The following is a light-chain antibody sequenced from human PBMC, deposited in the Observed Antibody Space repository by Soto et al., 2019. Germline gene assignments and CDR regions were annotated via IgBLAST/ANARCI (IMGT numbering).Light chain of an antibody. Sequence: DIQMTQSPSTLSGSVGDRVTITCRASQTISSWLAWYQQKPGKAPKLLIYKASTLKSGVPSRFSGSGSGTEFTLTISSLQPEDFATYYCQHYNSYPEPFGQGAKVDI. V-gene: IGKV1-5*03. CDR2: KAS. CDR3: QHYNSYPEP. J-gene: IGKJ1*01. CDR1: QTISSW.